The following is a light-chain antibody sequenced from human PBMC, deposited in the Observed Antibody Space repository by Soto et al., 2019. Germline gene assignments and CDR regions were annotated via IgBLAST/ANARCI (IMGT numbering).Light chain of an antibody. CDR1: SSNIGSNN. J-gene: IGLJ2*01. CDR3: ATWDDSLNGHVV. Sequence: QSALTQPPSASGTPGQTVTISCTGSSSNIGSNNVNWYQQVHGTAPKFLIYSNNKRPSWVPKRSSGSKTGSSAFLAISGLQSEDEADYYCATWDDSLNGHVVFGGGTKLTVL. V-gene: IGLV1-44*01. CDR2: SNN.